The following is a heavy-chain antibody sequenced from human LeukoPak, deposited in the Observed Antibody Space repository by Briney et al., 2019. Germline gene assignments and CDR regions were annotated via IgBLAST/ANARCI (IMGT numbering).Heavy chain of an antibody. Sequence: SETLSLTRAVYGGSFSGYYWSWIRQPPGKGLEWIGSINYSGSTYYNPSLKSRVTISVDTSKNQFSLRLSSVTAADTAVYYCARYYYGSGIYYYFDYWGQGTLVTVSS. CDR1: GGSFSGYY. V-gene: IGHV4-34*01. CDR3: ARYYYGSGIYYYFDY. CDR2: INYSGST. D-gene: IGHD3-10*01. J-gene: IGHJ4*02.